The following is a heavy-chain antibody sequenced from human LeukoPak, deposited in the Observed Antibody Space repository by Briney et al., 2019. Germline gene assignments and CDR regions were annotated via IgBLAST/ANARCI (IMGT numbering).Heavy chain of an antibody. D-gene: IGHD3-10*01. J-gene: IGHJ4*02. CDR3: ARVREEVLWFGELSIFDY. Sequence: AASVKVSCKASGYTFTSYGISWVRQAPGQGLEWMGWISAYNGNTNYAQKLQGRVTMTTDTSTSTAYMELRSLRSDDTAVYYCARVREEVLWFGELSIFDYWGQGTLVTVSS. CDR2: ISAYNGNT. V-gene: IGHV1-18*01. CDR1: GYTFTSYG.